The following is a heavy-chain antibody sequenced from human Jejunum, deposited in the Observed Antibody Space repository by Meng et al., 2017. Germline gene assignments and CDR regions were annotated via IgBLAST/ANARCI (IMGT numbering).Heavy chain of an antibody. CDR1: GFIFNDYY. J-gene: IGHJ4*02. V-gene: IGHV3-11*04. D-gene: IGHD2-21*02. Sequence: GGSLRLSCTASGFIFNDYYMSWIRQAPGKGLEWVSYISSSGSIIYYADSVKGRFTISRDNAKKSFYLQMNSLRAEDTAVYYCARSRTFCGGDCPSPDYWGQGTLVTVSS. CDR3: ARSRTFCGGDCPSPDY. CDR2: ISSSGSII.